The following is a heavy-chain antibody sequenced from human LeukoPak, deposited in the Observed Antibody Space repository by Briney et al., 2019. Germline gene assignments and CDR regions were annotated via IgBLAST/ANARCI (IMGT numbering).Heavy chain of an antibody. CDR3: ARGLQGNGYNPNY. CDR2: MNPNSGNT. D-gene: IGHD5-24*01. Sequence: GASVKVSCKASGYTFTSYAMHWVRQATGQGLEWMGWMNPNSGNTGYAQKFQGRVTMTRNTSISTAYMELSSLRSEDTAVYYCARGLQGNGYNPNYWGQGTLVTVSS. CDR1: GYTFTSYA. V-gene: IGHV1-8*02. J-gene: IGHJ4*02.